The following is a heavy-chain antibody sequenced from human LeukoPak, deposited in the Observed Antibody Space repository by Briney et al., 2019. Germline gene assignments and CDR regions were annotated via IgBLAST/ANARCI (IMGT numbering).Heavy chain of an antibody. D-gene: IGHD3-16*02. CDR2: ISHYNGNT. J-gene: IGHJ4*02. V-gene: IGHV1-18*04. CDR1: GYTLTRYG. Sequence: ASVKVSCKASGYTLTRYGISWLRQAPGQGLAWMGSISHYNGNTNYAERLQGRVIMTTDTSTSTAYMELRRLRSDDTAVFYCAREQYDYVWGSYRPYFDYWGQGTLVTVSS. CDR3: AREQYDYVWGSYRPYFDY.